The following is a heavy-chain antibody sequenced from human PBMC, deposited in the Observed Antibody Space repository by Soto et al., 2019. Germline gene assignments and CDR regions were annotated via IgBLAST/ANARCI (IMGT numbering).Heavy chain of an antibody. D-gene: IGHD3-9*01. CDR2: IKQDGSEK. V-gene: IGHV3-7*03. Sequence: GWSLRLSCAASGFTFSSYWMSWVRQAPGKGLEWVADIKQDGSEKYYVDSVKGRFTISRDDSRDMVYMEMYSLKTDDTAVYYCTPDSVFTGQLVRMDTWGHGTMRTLSS. J-gene: IGHJ5*01. CDR1: GFTFSSYW. CDR3: TPDSVFTGQLVRMDT.